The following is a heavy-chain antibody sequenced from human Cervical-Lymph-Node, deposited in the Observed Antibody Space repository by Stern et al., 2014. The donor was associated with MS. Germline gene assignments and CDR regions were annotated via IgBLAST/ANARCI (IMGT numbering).Heavy chain of an antibody. CDR2: ISPDGGRT. V-gene: IGHV1-46*01. CDR1: GYTFTDYN. J-gene: IGHJ4*02. D-gene: IGHD1-26*01. CDR3: ARVAPTVGAAY. Sequence: QVQLVQSGAEVKEPGASVKVSCTASGYTFTDYNIQWVRQAPGPGLEWMGMISPDGGRTAYAPKFRGRVTMTRDKSTATVYMELNSLRSDDTAVYFCARVAPTVGAAYWGQGTLVAVSS.